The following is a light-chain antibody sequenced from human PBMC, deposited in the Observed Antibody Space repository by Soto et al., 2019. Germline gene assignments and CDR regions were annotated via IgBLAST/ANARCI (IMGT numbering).Light chain of an antibody. J-gene: IGKJ4*01. CDR1: QSVSSH. Sequence: EMVLTQSPGTLSLSPGERATLSCRASQSVSSHLAWYQQRPGQAPRLLIYGASSKATDITDRFSGSGSGTDFTHTISRLEPEDFALYYCQQYGNSPPLTFGGGTKVEIK. CDR3: QQYGNSPPLT. V-gene: IGKV3-20*01. CDR2: GAS.